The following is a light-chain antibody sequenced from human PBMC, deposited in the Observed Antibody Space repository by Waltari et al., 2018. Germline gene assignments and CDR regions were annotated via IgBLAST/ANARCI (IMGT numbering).Light chain of an antibody. J-gene: IGKJ1*01. CDR3: QHYLRLPVT. V-gene: IGKV3-20*01. CDR1: QSVTRA. Sequence: EIVLTQSPGPLSLSPGESATLSCRTSQSVTRALAWYQQKPGQAPRPLYYGASNRATGIPDRFSGSGSGTDFSLTISSLEPEDFAVYYCQHYLRLPVTFGQGTKVEVK. CDR2: GAS.